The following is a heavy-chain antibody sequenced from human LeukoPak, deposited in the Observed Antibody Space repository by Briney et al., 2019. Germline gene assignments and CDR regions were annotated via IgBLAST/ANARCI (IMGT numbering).Heavy chain of an antibody. CDR3: ARDLKFGGSYHYFDY. Sequence: ASVKVSCKASGYTFTGYYMHWVRQAPGQGLEWMGWINPNSGGTNYAQKFQGRVTMTRDTSISTAYMELSRLRSDDTAVYYCARDLKFGGSYHYFDYWGQGTLVTVSS. D-gene: IGHD1-26*01. V-gene: IGHV1-2*02. J-gene: IGHJ4*02. CDR2: INPNSGGT. CDR1: GYTFTGYY.